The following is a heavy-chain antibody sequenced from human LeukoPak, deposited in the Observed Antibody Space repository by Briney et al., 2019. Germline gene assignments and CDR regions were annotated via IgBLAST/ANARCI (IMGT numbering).Heavy chain of an antibody. V-gene: IGHV3-53*01. Sequence: GGSLRLSCAASGFTVSSNYMSWVRQAPGKGLEWVSVIYSGGSTYYADSVKGRFTISRDNSKNTLYLQMNSLRAEDTAVYYCARLMEGYYDSSGYFYYFDYWGQGTLVTVSS. CDR1: GFTVSSNY. CDR2: IYSGGST. J-gene: IGHJ4*02. CDR3: ARLMEGYYDSSGYFYYFDY. D-gene: IGHD3-22*01.